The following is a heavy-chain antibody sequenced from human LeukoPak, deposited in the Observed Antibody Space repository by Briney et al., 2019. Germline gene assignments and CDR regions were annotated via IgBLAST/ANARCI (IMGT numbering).Heavy chain of an antibody. CDR1: GFTFSSYS. D-gene: IGHD3-16*01. CDR2: ISSSSSYI. V-gene: IGHV3-21*01. Sequence: PGGCLRLSCAASGFTFSSYSMNWVRQAPGKGLEWVSSISSSSSYIYYADSAKGRFTISRDNAKNSLYLQMNSLRAEDTAVYYCARDQDYVWGSYPVDYWGQGTLVTVSS. J-gene: IGHJ4*02. CDR3: ARDQDYVWGSYPVDY.